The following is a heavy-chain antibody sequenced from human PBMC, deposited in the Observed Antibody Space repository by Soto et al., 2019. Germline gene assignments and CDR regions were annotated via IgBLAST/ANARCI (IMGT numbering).Heavy chain of an antibody. J-gene: IGHJ5*02. CDR2: IYYSGST. CDR1: GGSISSGGYY. V-gene: IGHV4-31*03. D-gene: IGHD1-20*01. Sequence: QVQLQESGPGLVKPSQTLSFTCTVSGGSISSGGYYWSWIRQHPGKGLEWIGYIYYSGSTYYNPSLKGGVTIAVDTSKNQFPLKLSSVTAADTAVYYCARVGGINWFDPWGQGTLVTVSS. CDR3: ARVGGINWFDP.